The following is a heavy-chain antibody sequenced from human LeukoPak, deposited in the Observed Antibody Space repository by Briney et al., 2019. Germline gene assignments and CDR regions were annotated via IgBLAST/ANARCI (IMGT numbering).Heavy chain of an antibody. CDR1: GGSISSYY. Sequence: SETLSLTCTVSGGSISSYYWSWIRQPPGKGLEWIGYIYYSGSTNYNPSLKSRVTISVDTSKNQFSLKLSSVTAADTAVYCCARAYGGNKLYTDAFDIWGQGTMVTVSS. D-gene: IGHD4-23*01. V-gene: IGHV4-59*01. CDR3: ARAYGGNKLYTDAFDI. J-gene: IGHJ3*02. CDR2: IYYSGST.